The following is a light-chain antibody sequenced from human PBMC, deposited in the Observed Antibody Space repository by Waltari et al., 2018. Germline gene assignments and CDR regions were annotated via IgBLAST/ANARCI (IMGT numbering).Light chain of an antibody. J-gene: IGKJ4*01. Sequence: DIQMTQSPSSLSASVGDRVTITCRASQSIHNYLSWYQQKPGKAPKLLIYAASSLQSGVPSRFSGSASATDFTLTITSLVPEDFATYYCQQSYSTPLTFGGGTKVE. V-gene: IGKV1-39*01. CDR1: QSIHNY. CDR2: AAS. CDR3: QQSYSTPLT.